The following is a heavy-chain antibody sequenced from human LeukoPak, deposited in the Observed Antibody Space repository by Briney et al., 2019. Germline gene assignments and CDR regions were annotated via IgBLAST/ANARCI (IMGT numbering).Heavy chain of an antibody. CDR3: ARDRSAVTAMADLDY. Sequence: GGSLRLSCAASGFTFSSYGMHWVRQAPGKGLEWVAVIWYDGSNKYYADSVKGRFTISRDNSKNTLYLQMNSLRAEDTAVYYCARDRSAVTAMADLDYWGRGTLVTVSS. CDR2: IWYDGSNK. D-gene: IGHD5-18*01. V-gene: IGHV3-33*08. CDR1: GFTFSSYG. J-gene: IGHJ4*02.